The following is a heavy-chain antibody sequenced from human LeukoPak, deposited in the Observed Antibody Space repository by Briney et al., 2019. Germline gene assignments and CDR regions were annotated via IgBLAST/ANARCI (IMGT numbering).Heavy chain of an antibody. D-gene: IGHD3-16*01. Sequence: GGSLRLSCAASGFTFSGYNMNWVRQAPGKGLEWVATITYDGSSEYYADSVKDRFTVSRDNSKNTLYLQMSSLKTEDTAVYYCAKRGDGGHKSLEYWGQGTLVIVSS. CDR3: AKRGDGGHKSLEY. J-gene: IGHJ4*02. CDR1: GFTFSGYN. CDR2: ITYDGSSE. V-gene: IGHV3-30*18.